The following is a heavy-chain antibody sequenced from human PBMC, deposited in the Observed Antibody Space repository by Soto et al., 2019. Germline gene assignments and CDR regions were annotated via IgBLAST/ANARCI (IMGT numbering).Heavy chain of an antibody. CDR2: IYYSGST. D-gene: IGHD6-13*01. V-gene: IGHV4-31*03. CDR3: ARDSAAAGTWYFDY. CDR1: GGSISSSSYY. J-gene: IGHJ4*02. Sequence: SETLSLTCTVSGGSISSSSYYWGWIRQPPGKGLGWIGYIYYSGSTYYNPSLKSRVTISVDTSKNQLSLKLSSVTAADTAVYYCARDSAAAGTWYFDYWGQGNLVT.